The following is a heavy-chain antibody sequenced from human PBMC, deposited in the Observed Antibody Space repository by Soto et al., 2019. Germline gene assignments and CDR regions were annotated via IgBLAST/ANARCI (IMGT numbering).Heavy chain of an antibody. D-gene: IGHD3-16*01. CDR3: ARAIRVVGGGIYYYYMDV. CDR1: GYTFTNYD. CDR2: MNPNSGNT. Sequence: ASVKVSCKASGYTFTNYDINWVRQATGQGLEWMGWMNPNSGNTGYAQKFQGRVTMTRNTSISTAYMDLSSLRSEDTAVYYCARAIRVVGGGIYYYYMDVWGNGTTVTVSS. J-gene: IGHJ6*03. V-gene: IGHV1-8*01.